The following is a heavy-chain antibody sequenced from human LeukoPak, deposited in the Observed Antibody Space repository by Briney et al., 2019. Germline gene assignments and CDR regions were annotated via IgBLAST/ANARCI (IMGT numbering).Heavy chain of an antibody. CDR1: GFTFSSYA. V-gene: IGHV3-30-3*01. Sequence: QPGGSLRLSCAVSGFTFSSYAMHWVRQAPGKGLEWVAVISYDGSNKYYADSVKGRFTISRDNSKNTLYLQMNSLRAEDTAVYYCAREACPYRLCYYDRSGYSLNYYFDYWGQGTLVTVSS. CDR3: AREACPYRLCYYDRSGYSLNYYFDY. J-gene: IGHJ4*02. D-gene: IGHD3-22*01. CDR2: ISYDGSNK.